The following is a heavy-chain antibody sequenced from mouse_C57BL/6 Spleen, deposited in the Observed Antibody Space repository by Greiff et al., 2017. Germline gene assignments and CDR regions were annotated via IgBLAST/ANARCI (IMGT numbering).Heavy chain of an antibody. CDR3: ARDYGNYFYYAMDY. V-gene: IGHV1-82*01. CDR1: GYAFSSSW. D-gene: IGHD2-1*01. J-gene: IGHJ4*01. Sequence: VQLQQSGPELVKPGASVKISCKASGYAFSSSWMNWVKQRPGKGLEWIGRIYPGDGDTNYNGKFKGKATLTADKSSSTAYMQLSSLTSEDSAVYFCARDYGNYFYYAMDYWGQGTSVTVSS. CDR2: IYPGDGDT.